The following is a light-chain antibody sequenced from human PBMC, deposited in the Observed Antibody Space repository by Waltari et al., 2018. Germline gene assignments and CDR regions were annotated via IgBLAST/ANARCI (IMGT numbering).Light chain of an antibody. Sequence: LVLTQSPSASASLRAPVKLNSSLPGAYSANAIAWQPQQPLKGPRYLMTVNRDGSHKKGDGISERFSGSSSDVDRYLIISRLQSDDEADYFCQTWGTGIQVFGSGTKLTVL. CDR3: QTWGTGIQV. J-gene: IGLJ3*02. V-gene: IGLV4-69*01. CDR1: GAYSANA. CDR2: VNRDGSH.